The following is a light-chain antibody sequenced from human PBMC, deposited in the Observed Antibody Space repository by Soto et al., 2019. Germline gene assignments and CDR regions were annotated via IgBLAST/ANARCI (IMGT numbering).Light chain of an antibody. V-gene: IGKV1-33*01. CDR3: QQYENLPLT. CDR1: QDISNY. CDR2: DAS. J-gene: IGKJ3*01. Sequence: DIQMTQSPSSLSASVGDRVTITCQAGQDISNYLNWYQQKPGKAPKLLIYDASNLEAGVPSRFSGSGSGTDFTFTITSLQPEDIATYYCQQYENLPLTFGPGTKVEIK.